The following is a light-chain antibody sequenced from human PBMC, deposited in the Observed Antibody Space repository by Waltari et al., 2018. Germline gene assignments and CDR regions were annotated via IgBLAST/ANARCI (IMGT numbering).Light chain of an antibody. Sequence: DIQMTQSPSSLSASVGDRVTITCRASQGISNYLAWYQQKPGKVPKLLIYAASTLQSGVPSRFSGSGPGTDFTLTISSLQPEDVATYYCQKYNSAPPVTFGGGTKVEIK. CDR1: QGISNY. J-gene: IGKJ4*01. CDR3: QKYNSAPPVT. V-gene: IGKV1-27*01. CDR2: AAS.